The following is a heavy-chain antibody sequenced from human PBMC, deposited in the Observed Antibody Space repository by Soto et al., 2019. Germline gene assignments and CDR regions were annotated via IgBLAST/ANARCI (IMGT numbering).Heavy chain of an antibody. CDR3: ARSDLVKGPYFDY. J-gene: IGHJ4*02. D-gene: IGHD3-9*01. V-gene: IGHV3-33*01. CDR1: GFTFSSYG. Sequence: QVQLVESGGGVVQPGRSLRLSGAASGFTFSSYGMHWVRKAPGKGLEWVAVIWYDGSNKYYADSVKGRFTISRDNSKNTLYLQMNSLRAEDTAVYYCARSDLVKGPYFDYWGQGTLVTVSS. CDR2: IWYDGSNK.